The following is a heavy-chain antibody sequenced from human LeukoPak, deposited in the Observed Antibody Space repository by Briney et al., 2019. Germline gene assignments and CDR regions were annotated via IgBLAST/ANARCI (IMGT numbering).Heavy chain of an antibody. Sequence: GGSLRLSCAASGFTFSSYDMHWVRQATGKGLEWVSAIGTAGDTYYPGSVKGRFTISRENAKNSLYLQMNSLRSDDTAVYYCARRKYSSSWWAWFDPWGQGTLVTVSS. CDR1: GFTFSSYD. V-gene: IGHV3-13*01. CDR2: IGTAGDT. J-gene: IGHJ5*02. D-gene: IGHD6-13*01. CDR3: ARRKYSSSWWAWFDP.